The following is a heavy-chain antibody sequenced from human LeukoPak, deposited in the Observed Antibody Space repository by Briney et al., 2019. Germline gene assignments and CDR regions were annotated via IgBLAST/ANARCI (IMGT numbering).Heavy chain of an antibody. CDR1: GGSISSSSYY. Sequence: SETLSLTCTVSGGSISSSSYYWGWIRQPPGKGLVWIGSIYYSGSTYYNPSLKSRVTISVDTSKNQFSLKLSSVTAADTTVYYCASQGYCSSTSCYTLFRPEYFQHWGQGTLVTVSS. CDR2: IYYSGST. V-gene: IGHV4-39*01. CDR3: ASQGYCSSTSCYTLFRPEYFQH. D-gene: IGHD2-2*02. J-gene: IGHJ1*01.